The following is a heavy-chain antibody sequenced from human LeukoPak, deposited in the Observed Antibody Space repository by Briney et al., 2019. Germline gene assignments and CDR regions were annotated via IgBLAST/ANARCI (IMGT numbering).Heavy chain of an antibody. Sequence: ASVKVSCKASGYTFSTYAMSWVRQAPGQGLEWMGWINTKTGKPTHAQGFAGRFVFSLDTSVSTAYLQITSLKAEDTAVYYCAECRGYSYGPNNYCYMDVWGTGTTVTVSS. V-gene: IGHV7-4-1*02. CDR1: GYTFSTYA. CDR3: AECRGYSYGPNNYCYMDV. J-gene: IGHJ6*03. D-gene: IGHD5-18*01. CDR2: INTKTGKP.